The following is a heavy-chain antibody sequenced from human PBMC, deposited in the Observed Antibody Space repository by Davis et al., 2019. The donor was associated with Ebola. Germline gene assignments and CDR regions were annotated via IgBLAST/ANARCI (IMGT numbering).Heavy chain of an antibody. J-gene: IGHJ4*02. V-gene: IGHV3-23*01. CDR1: VITFSSYA. CDR3: ARARWLSLYYFDY. D-gene: IGHD3-9*01. Sequence: GESLKISCPDSVITFSSYAMTWVRQAPGKGLEWVSAISGSGGSTYYADSVKGRFTISRDNSKKTLYLQMNSLRAEDTAVYYCARARWLSLYYFDYWGQGTLVTVSS. CDR2: ISGSGGST.